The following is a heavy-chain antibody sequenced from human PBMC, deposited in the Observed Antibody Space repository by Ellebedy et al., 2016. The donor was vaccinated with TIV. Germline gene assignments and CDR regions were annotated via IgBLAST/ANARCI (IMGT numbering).Heavy chain of an antibody. CDR3: ARGLTVYGDYEPVDY. D-gene: IGHD4-17*01. V-gene: IGHV3-11*01. Sequence: PSETLSLTCAVYGGSFSDYYMSWIRQAPGKGLEWVSYISSSGSTIYYADSVKGRFTISRDNAKNSLYLQMNSLRAEDTAVYYCARGLTVYGDYEPVDYWGQGTLVTVSS. CDR1: GGSFSDYY. CDR2: ISSSGSTI. J-gene: IGHJ4*02.